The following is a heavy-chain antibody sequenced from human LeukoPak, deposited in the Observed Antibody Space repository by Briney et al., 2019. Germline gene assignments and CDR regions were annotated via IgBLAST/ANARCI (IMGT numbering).Heavy chain of an antibody. J-gene: IGHJ4*02. Sequence: ASVKVSCKASGYTFNSYGISWVRQAPGQGLEWMGWINPNSGGTNYAQKFQGRVTMTRDTSISTAYMELSRLRSDDTAVYYCARDRYGSGSFLFDYWGQGTLVTVSS. V-gene: IGHV1-2*02. CDR2: INPNSGGT. CDR1: GYTFNSYG. CDR3: ARDRYGSGSFLFDY. D-gene: IGHD3-10*01.